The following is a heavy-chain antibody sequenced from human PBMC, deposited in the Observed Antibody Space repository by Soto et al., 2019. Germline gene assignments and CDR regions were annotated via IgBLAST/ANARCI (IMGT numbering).Heavy chain of an antibody. Sequence: SETLSLTCSVSGGSISSYYWTWIRQPAGKGLEWIGRIYTSGTTNYNPSLESRVTMSVDTSKNQFSLRLSSVTAADTAVYYCARGRGLTGTTYYFDYWGQGTLVTVSS. CDR3: ARGRGLTGTTYYFDY. CDR2: IYTSGTT. D-gene: IGHD1-20*01. J-gene: IGHJ4*02. V-gene: IGHV4-4*07. CDR1: GGSISSYY.